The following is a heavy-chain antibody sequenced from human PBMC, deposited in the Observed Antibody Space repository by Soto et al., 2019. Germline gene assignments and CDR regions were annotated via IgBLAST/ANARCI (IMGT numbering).Heavy chain of an antibody. V-gene: IGHV1-69*13. CDR2: IIPIFGTA. J-gene: IGHJ6*02. CDR3: ARVGTDSSSWEELYYYGMDV. D-gene: IGHD6-13*01. CDR1: GGTFSSYA. Sequence: ASVKVSCKASGGTFSSYAISWVRQAPGQGLEWMGGIIPIFGTANYAQKFQGRVTITADESTSTAYMELSSLRSEDTAVYYCARVGTDSSSWEELYYYGMDVWGQGTTVTVSS.